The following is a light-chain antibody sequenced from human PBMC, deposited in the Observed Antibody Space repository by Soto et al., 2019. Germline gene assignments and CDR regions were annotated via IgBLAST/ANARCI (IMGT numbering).Light chain of an antibody. CDR3: QSYDSSLSGYV. J-gene: IGLJ1*01. Sequence: QSVLTKPPSVSGAPGQRVTISCTGSSSNIGAGYDVHWYQQLPGPAPKLLIYGNSNRPSGVPDRFSGSKSGTSASLAITGLQAEDEADYYCQSYDSSLSGYVFGTGTKLTVL. V-gene: IGLV1-40*01. CDR2: GNS. CDR1: SSNIGAGYD.